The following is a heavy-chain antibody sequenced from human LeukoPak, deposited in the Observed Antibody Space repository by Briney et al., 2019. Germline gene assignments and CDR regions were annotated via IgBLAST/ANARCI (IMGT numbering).Heavy chain of an antibody. Sequence: ASVKVSCKASGYTFTSYDINWVRQATGQGLEWMEWMNPNSGNTGYAQKFQGRVTMTRNTSISTAYMELSSLRSEDTAVYYCARGVEYSSSYPFDYWGQGTLVTVSS. J-gene: IGHJ4*02. V-gene: IGHV1-8*01. CDR2: MNPNSGNT. CDR1: GYTFTSYD. D-gene: IGHD6-6*01. CDR3: ARGVEYSSSYPFDY.